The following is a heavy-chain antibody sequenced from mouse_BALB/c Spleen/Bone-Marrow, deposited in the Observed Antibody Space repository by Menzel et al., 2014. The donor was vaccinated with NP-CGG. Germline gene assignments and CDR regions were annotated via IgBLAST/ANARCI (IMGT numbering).Heavy chain of an antibody. J-gene: IGHJ2*01. V-gene: IGHV1-61*01. D-gene: IGHD2-10*02. Sequence: VQRVESGAELVRPGASVKLSCKASGYTFTGYWMNWVKLRPGQGLEWIGMIDPSDSETHYNEMFKDKATLTVDKSSSTVYMQFSGLTSEDSAVYYCVRRYGKGGDYWGQGTTLTVSS. CDR1: GYTFTGYW. CDR3: VRRYGKGGDY. CDR2: IDPSDSET.